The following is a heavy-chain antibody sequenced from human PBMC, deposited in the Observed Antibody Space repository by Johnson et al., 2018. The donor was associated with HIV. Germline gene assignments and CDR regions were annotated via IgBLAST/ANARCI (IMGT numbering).Heavy chain of an antibody. D-gene: IGHD6-19*01. CDR2: IKSKTDGGTT. J-gene: IGHJ3*01. CDR3: TTDGRIPVAHHDAFDV. V-gene: IGHV3-15*01. Sequence: ELLVESGGGLVKPGGSLRLSCAASGFTFSNAWMSWVRQAPGRGLEWVGRIKSKTDGGTTDYAAPVKGRFTISRADSKNTLYLQMNSLKTEDTAVYYCTTDGRIPVAHHDAFDVWGQGTMVTVSS. CDR1: GFTFSNAW.